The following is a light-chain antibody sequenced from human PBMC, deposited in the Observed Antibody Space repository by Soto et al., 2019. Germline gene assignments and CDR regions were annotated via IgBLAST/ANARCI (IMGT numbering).Light chain of an antibody. CDR3: AAWDDSLNGYV. CDR1: SSNLGAGYD. J-gene: IGLJ1*01. V-gene: IGLV1-40*01. Sequence: QSVLTQPPSVSGAPGQRVTISCTGNSSNLGAGYDVHWYQQLPGAAPKLVIFGNRNRPSGVPERFSGSKSGTSASLAISGLQSEDEADYYCAAWDDSLNGYVFGTGTKVTVL. CDR2: GNR.